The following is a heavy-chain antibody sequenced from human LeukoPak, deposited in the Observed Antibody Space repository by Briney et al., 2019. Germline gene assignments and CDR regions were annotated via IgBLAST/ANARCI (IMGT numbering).Heavy chain of an antibody. J-gene: IGHJ4*02. V-gene: IGHV3-9*01. Sequence: PGRSLRLSCAASGFTFDDYAMHWVRQAPGKGLEWVSGISWNSGSIGYADSVKGRFTISRDNAKNSLYLQMNGLRAEDTALYYCAKDILPHGYSYGPYYFDYWGQGTLVTVSS. D-gene: IGHD5-18*01. CDR2: ISWNSGSI. CDR3: AKDILPHGYSYGPYYFDY. CDR1: GFTFDDYA.